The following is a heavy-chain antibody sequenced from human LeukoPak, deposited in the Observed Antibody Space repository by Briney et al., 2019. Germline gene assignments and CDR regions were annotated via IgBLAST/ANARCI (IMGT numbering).Heavy chain of an antibody. CDR2: ISAYSGNT. CDR1: GYTFTSYG. J-gene: IGHJ4*02. CDR3: ARSGINIVVVPAAIEFDY. D-gene: IGHD2-2*02. Sequence: ASVKVSCKASGYTFTSYGISWVRQAPGQGLEWMGWISAYSGNTNYAQKLRGRVTMTTDTSTSTAYMELRSLRSDDTAVYYCARSGINIVVVPAAIEFDYWGQGTLVTVSS. V-gene: IGHV1-18*01.